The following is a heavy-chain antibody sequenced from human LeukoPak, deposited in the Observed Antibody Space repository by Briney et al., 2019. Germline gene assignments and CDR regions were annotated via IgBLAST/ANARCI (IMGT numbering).Heavy chain of an antibody. CDR2: IYLRGTT. J-gene: IGHJ4*02. Sequence: SETLSLTCNVSGGPISDYYWSWICQPPGKGLEWIGYIYLRGTTNYSPSFQSRVSISVDTSKNQFSLRLTSVTAADTAVYYCARDRFYDNSGFRRLDFWGQGLLVTVSS. D-gene: IGHD3-22*01. V-gene: IGHV4-59*01. CDR3: ARDRFYDNSGFRRLDF. CDR1: GGPISDYY.